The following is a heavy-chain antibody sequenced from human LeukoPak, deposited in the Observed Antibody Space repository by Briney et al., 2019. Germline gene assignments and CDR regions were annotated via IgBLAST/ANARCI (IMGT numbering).Heavy chain of an antibody. Sequence: PGGSLRLSCAASGFTFSSYAMSWVRQAPGKGLEWVSSISSGHGGTYYADSVKGRFTISRDDSKNTLYLQVNSLRAEDTAVYYCAKGQYASGWNSGNYWGQGTLVTVSS. D-gene: IGHD1/OR15-1a*01. CDR1: GFTFSSYA. V-gene: IGHV3-23*01. CDR2: ISSGHGGT. J-gene: IGHJ4*02. CDR3: AKGQYASGWNSGNY.